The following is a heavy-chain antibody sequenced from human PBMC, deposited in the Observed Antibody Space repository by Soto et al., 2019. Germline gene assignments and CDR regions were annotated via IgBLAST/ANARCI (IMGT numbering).Heavy chain of an antibody. CDR3: ARLAGIVGATSVDY. CDR1: GGSISSSSYY. CDR2: IYYSGST. V-gene: IGHV4-39*01. J-gene: IGHJ4*02. D-gene: IGHD1-26*01. Sequence: SETLSLTCTVSGGSISSSSYYWGWIRQPPGKGLEWIGSIYYSGSTYYNPSLKGRVTISVDTSKNQFSLKLSSVTAADTAVYYCARLAGIVGATSVDYWGQGTLVTVPQ.